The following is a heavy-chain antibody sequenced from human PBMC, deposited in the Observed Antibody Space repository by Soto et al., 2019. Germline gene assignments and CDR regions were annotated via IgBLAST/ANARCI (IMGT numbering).Heavy chain of an antibody. V-gene: IGHV3-21*01. CDR2: ISSSSSYI. Sequence: EVQLVESGGGLVKPGGSLRLSCAASGFTFSSYSMNWVRQAPGKGLEWVSSISSSSSYIYYADSVKGRFTISRDNAKNSLYLQMNSLRAEDTAVYYCARNRGVNPEYYFDYWGQGTLVTVSS. CDR1: GFTFSSYS. CDR3: ARNRGVNPEYYFDY. J-gene: IGHJ4*02. D-gene: IGHD2-8*01.